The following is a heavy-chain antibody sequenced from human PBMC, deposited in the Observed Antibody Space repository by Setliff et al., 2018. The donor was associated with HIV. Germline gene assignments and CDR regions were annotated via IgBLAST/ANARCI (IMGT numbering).Heavy chain of an antibody. Sequence: GASVKVSCKASGYTFTSYAMHWVRQAPGQGLEWMGWINTHTGNPTYAQDFTGRFVFSLDTSVSTAYLQISSLKAEDTAVYYCARDRRYCTSTSCYRNWFDPWGQGTLVTVSS. CDR3: ARDRRYCTSTSCYRNWFDP. D-gene: IGHD2-2*02. CDR2: INTHTGNP. CDR1: GYTFTSYA. J-gene: IGHJ5*02. V-gene: IGHV7-4-1*02.